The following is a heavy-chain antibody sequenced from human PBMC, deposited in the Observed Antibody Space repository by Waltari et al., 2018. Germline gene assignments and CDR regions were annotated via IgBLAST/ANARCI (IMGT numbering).Heavy chain of an antibody. CDR1: GGSISSSNW. CDR3: ARVVTTPYYYYGMDV. V-gene: IGHV4-4*02. CDR2: IYHSGST. D-gene: IGHD5-18*01. Sequence: QVQLQESGPGLVKPSGTLSLTCTVSGGSISSSNWWSWVRQPPGKGLEWLGEIYHSGSTNYNPSLKSRVTISVDKSKNQFSLKLSSVTAADTAVYYCARVVTTPYYYYGMDVWGQGTTVTVSS. J-gene: IGHJ6*02.